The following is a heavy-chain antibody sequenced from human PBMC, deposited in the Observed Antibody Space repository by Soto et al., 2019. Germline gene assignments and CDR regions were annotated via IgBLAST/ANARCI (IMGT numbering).Heavy chain of an antibody. Sequence: QITLKESGPTLVRPTQTLTLTCTFSGFSLSSIGVAVGWIRQPPGEAPEWLALIYWDDDMRYSSSLESRLTITKDTAKNKVVLKMTNMDPVDTATYYCAHRHPGVNHYYDYWGQGTLVTVSS. J-gene: IGHJ4*02. V-gene: IGHV2-5*02. CDR3: AHRHPGVNHYYDY. CDR2: IYWDDDM. CDR1: GFSLSSIGVA.